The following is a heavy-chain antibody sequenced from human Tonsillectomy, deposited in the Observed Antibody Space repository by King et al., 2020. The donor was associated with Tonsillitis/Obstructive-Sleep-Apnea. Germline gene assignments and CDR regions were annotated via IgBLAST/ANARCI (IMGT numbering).Heavy chain of an antibody. CDR3: ARDPPLGYYDSSGYYYPDY. Sequence: VQLVESGGGLVKPGGSLRLSCAASGFTFSNYSMNWVRQAPGKGLEWVSSISSSSSYIYYADSVKGRFTISRDNAKNSLYLQMNSLRAEDTAVYYCARDPPLGYYDSSGYYYPDYWGQGTLVTVSS. J-gene: IGHJ4*02. V-gene: IGHV3-21*01. D-gene: IGHD3-22*01. CDR2: ISSSSSYI. CDR1: GFTFSNYS.